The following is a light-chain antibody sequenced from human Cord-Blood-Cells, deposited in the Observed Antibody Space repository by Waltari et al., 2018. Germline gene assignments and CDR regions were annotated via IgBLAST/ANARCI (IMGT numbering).Light chain of an antibody. CDR3: CSYAGSYTLV. V-gene: IGLV2-11*01. J-gene: IGLJ3*02. Sequence: QSALTQPRSVSGSPGQSVTISCTGPSSDVGGYNYVSWYQQHPGTAPKLLIYEVSKRPSGVPDRFSGSKSGNTASLTISGLQAEDEADYYCCSYAGSYTLVFGGGTKLTVL. CDR1: SSDVGGYNY. CDR2: EVS.